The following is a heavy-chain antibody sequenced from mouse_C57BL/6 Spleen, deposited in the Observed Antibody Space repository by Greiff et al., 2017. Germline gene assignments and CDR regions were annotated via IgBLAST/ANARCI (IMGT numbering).Heavy chain of an antibody. V-gene: IGHV1-50*01. CDR1: GYTLTSYW. CDR3: ARKGAYGSPFAY. Sequence: QVQLQQPGAELVKPGASVKLSCKASGYTLTSYWMQWVKQRPGQGLEWIGEIDPSDSYTNYNQKFKGKATLTVDTSSSTAYMQLSSLTSEDSAVYYCARKGAYGSPFAYWGQGTLVTVSA. J-gene: IGHJ3*01. D-gene: IGHD1-1*01. CDR2: IDPSDSYT.